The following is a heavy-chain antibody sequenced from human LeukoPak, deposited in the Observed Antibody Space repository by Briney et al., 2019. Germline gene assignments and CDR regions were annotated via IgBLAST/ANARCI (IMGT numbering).Heavy chain of an antibody. CDR1: GFTFSSYA. J-gene: IGHJ4*02. D-gene: IGHD5-18*01. CDR3: AKNFRSYGRVDY. CDR2: ISYDGSNK. V-gene: IGHV3-30-3*02. Sequence: GGSLRLSCAASGFTFSSYAMHWVRQAPGKGLEWVAVISYDGSNKYYADSVKGRFTISRDNSKNTLYLQMNSLRAEDTAVYYCAKNFRSYGRVDYWGQGALVTVSS.